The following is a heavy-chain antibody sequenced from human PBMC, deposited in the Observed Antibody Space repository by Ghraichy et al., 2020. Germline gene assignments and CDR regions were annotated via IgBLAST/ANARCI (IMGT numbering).Heavy chain of an antibody. CDR3: AKGKGSGSYVNWSFNI. CDR1: GLTFSNFA. CDR2: ISGSGGSI. Sequence: GESLNISCAVSGLTFSNFAMAWVRQAPGKGLEWVSTISGSGGSIWYADSGKGRFIISRDNSRSTFYLQKNSLRAEDTAVYYCAKGKGSGSYVNWSFNIWGRGTPVTASP. D-gene: IGHD1-26*01. J-gene: IGHJ2*01. V-gene: IGHV3-23*01.